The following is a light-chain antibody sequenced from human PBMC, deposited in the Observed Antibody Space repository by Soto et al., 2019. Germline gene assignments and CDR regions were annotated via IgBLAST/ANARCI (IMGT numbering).Light chain of an antibody. CDR3: QSYDSSNHAVV. Sequence: NFMLTQPHSVSESPGKTVTISCTRSSGSIGRNYVQWYQQRPGSSPTTVIYEDNQRPSGVPDRFSGSIDSSSNSASLTISGLKTEDEADYYCQSYDSSNHAVVFGGGTKLTVL. J-gene: IGLJ2*01. V-gene: IGLV6-57*01. CDR1: SGSIGRNY. CDR2: EDN.